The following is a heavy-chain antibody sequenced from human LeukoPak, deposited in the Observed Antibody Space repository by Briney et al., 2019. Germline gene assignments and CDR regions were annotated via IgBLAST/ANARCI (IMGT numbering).Heavy chain of an antibody. CDR2: IRSKAYGGTT. Sequence: GGSLRLSCTASGFTFGDYAMSWFRQAPGKGLEWVGFIRSKAYGGTTEYAASVKGRFTISRDDSKSIAYLQMNSLKTEDTAVYYCTRQSRDGYPGRFDPWGQGTLVTVSS. CDR3: TRQSRDGYPGRFDP. CDR1: GFTFGDYA. D-gene: IGHD5-24*01. V-gene: IGHV3-49*03. J-gene: IGHJ5*02.